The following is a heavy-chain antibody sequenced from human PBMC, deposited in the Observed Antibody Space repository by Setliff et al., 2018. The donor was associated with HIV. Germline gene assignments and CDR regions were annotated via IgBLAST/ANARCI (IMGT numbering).Heavy chain of an antibody. Sequence: GESLKIYCAASEFTFSIYAIHWVRQAPGKGLEWVAVISYDGSDKYYADSVKGRFTIFRDNSKNTLYLQMNSLRADDTAVYYCARDVYYNFWSGYSPIGYYFDYWGQGTLVTVSS. CDR2: ISYDGSDK. CDR1: EFTFSIYA. D-gene: IGHD3-3*01. V-gene: IGHV3-30*04. CDR3: ARDVYYNFWSGYSPIGYYFDY. J-gene: IGHJ4*02.